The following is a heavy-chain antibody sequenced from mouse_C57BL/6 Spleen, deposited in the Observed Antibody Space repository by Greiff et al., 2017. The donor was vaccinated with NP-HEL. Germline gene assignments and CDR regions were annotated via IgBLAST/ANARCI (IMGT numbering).Heavy chain of an antibody. V-gene: IGHV5-4*01. CDR3: ARGVDSSPYYFDY. D-gene: IGHD1-1*01. J-gene: IGHJ2*01. Sequence: EVQLVESGGGLVKPGGSLKLSCAASGFTFSSYAMSWVRQTPEKRLEWVATISDGGSYTYYPDNVKGRFTISRDNAKNNLYLQMSHLKSEDTAMYYCARGVDSSPYYFDYWGQGTTLTVSS. CDR1: GFTFSSYA. CDR2: ISDGGSYT.